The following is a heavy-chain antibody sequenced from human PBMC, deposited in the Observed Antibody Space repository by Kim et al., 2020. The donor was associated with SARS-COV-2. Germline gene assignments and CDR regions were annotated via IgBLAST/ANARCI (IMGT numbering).Heavy chain of an antibody. CDR3: ARDSSWISFIGTFPIDY. CDR1: GFTFSSYS. Sequence: GGSLRLSCAASGFTFSSYSMNWVRQAPGKGLEWVSSISSSSSYIYYADSVKGRFTISRDNAKNSLYLQMNSLRAEDTAVYYCARDSSWISFIGTFPIDYWGQGSLVTVSS. J-gene: IGHJ4*02. CDR2: ISSSSSYI. V-gene: IGHV3-21*01. D-gene: IGHD5-12*01.